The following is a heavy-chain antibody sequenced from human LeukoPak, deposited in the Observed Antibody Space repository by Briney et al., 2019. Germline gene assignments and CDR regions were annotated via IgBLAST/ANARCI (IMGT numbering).Heavy chain of an antibody. Sequence: GGSLRLSCAASGFTFSSYEMNWVRQAPGKGLEWVSYISSSGSTIYYADSGKGRLTISRDNSKNTLYLQMNSLRGEDTAVDYCARRSSSGWYPDDYYYYMDVWGKGTTVTISS. J-gene: IGHJ6*03. CDR2: ISSSGSTI. CDR3: ARRSSSGWYPDDYYYYMDV. V-gene: IGHV3-48*03. CDR1: GFTFSSYE. D-gene: IGHD6-19*01.